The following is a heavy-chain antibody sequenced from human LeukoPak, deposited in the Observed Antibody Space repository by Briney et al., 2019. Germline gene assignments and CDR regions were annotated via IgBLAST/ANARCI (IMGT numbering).Heavy chain of an antibody. CDR3: ARAIKVDDFWSGYYPKGGYYYYMDV. J-gene: IGHJ6*03. Sequence: GASVKVSCKASGYTFTGYYMHWVRQAPGQGLEWMGWINPNSGGTNYAQKFQGRVTMTRDTSISTAYMELSRLRSDDTAVYYCARAIKVDDFWSGYYPKGGYYYYMDVWGKGTTVTVSS. CDR1: GYTFTGYY. CDR2: INPNSGGT. D-gene: IGHD3-3*01. V-gene: IGHV1-2*02.